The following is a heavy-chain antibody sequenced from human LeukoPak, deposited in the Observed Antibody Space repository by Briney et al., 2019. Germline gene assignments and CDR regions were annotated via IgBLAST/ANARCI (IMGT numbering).Heavy chain of an antibody. D-gene: IGHD3-22*01. Sequence: SETLSLTCTVSGGSVSSGSYYWSWIRQPPGKGLEWIGYIYYSGSTNYNPSLKSRVTISVDTSKNQFPLKLSSVTAADTAVYYCARAVVYYDSSGYYYYGMDVWGQGTTVTVSS. V-gene: IGHV4-61*01. CDR3: ARAVVYYDSSGYYYYGMDV. J-gene: IGHJ6*02. CDR1: GGSVSSGSYY. CDR2: IYYSGST.